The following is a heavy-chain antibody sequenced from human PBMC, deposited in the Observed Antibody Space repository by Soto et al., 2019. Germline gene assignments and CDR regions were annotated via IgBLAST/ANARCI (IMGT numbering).Heavy chain of an antibody. CDR2: ISSSGTTI. Sequence: GGSLTLACAASVFSFSSYERKWVRQPPGKGLEWVSYISSSGTTIYNADSVKGRFTISRDNAKNSLYLQMNSLRAEDTAVYYCARRFDVWGQGTLVTVSS. J-gene: IGHJ4*02. V-gene: IGHV3-48*03. CDR1: VFSFSSYE. CDR3: ARRFDV.